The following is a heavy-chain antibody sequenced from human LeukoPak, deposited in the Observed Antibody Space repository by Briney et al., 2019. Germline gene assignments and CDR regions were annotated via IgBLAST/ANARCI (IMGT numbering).Heavy chain of an antibody. CDR1: GFTFSSYD. Sequence: GGSLRLSCAASGFTFSSYDMHWVRQATGKGLGWVSAIGTAGDTYYPGSVKGRFTISRENAKNSLYLQMNSLRAGDTAVYYCARAARGYSYGSFDYWGQGTLVTVSS. J-gene: IGHJ4*02. CDR3: ARAARGYSYGSFDY. V-gene: IGHV3-13*04. D-gene: IGHD5-18*01. CDR2: IGTAGDT.